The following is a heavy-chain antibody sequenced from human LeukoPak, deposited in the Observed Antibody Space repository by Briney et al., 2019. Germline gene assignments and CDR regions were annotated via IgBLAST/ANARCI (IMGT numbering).Heavy chain of an antibody. J-gene: IGHJ4*02. D-gene: IGHD3-22*01. V-gene: IGHV4-59*13. Sequence: PSETLSLTCTVSGGSISSYYWSWIRQPPGKGLEWIGYIYYSGSTTYNPSLESRVTMSVDMSKNQFSLKLTSVTAADTAVYYCARELAGDSSGYYYGGGPIDYWGQGTLVTVSS. CDR1: GGSISSYY. CDR2: IYYSGST. CDR3: ARELAGDSSGYYYGGGPIDY.